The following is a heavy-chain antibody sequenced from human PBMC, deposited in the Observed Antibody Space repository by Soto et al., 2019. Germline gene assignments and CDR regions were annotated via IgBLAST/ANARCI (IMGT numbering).Heavy chain of an antibody. CDR2: IYYSGST. CDR3: ARGRLADYYDSSGPLDY. D-gene: IGHD3-22*01. CDR1: GGSISSGGYY. J-gene: IGHJ4*02. Sequence: PSETLSLTCTVSGGSISSGGYYWSWIRQHPGKGLEWIGYIYYSGSTYYNPSLKSRVTISVDTSKNQFSLELSSVTAADTAVYYCARGRLADYYDSSGPLDYWGQGTLVTVSS. V-gene: IGHV4-31*03.